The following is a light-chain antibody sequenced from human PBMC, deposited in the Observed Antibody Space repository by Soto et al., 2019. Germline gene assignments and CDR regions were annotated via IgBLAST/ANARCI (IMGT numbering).Light chain of an antibody. CDR1: QRMNSY. V-gene: IGKV1-39*01. Sequence: DIQLTQSPSSLSASVGDRVTITCRASQRMNSYLNWYHQKPGKAPKLLIYGTSTLQSGVPSRFSGSGSGTDFTLTINNLHPEDFGAYYCQHSYSSPFTFGQGTKLEIK. J-gene: IGKJ2*01. CDR2: GTS. CDR3: QHSYSSPFT.